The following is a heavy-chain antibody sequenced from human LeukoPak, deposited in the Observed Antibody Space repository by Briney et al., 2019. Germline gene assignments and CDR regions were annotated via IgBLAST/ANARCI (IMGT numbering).Heavy chain of an antibody. Sequence: ASVKVSCKASGYTFTSYGISWVRQAPGQGLEWMGWISAYNGNTNYAQKLQGRVTMTTDTSTSTAYMELRSLRSDDTAVYYCARVLLWFGEFIDAFNISSQRTMVTVSA. CDR1: GYTFTSYG. D-gene: IGHD3-10*01. J-gene: IGHJ3*02. V-gene: IGHV1-18*01. CDR2: ISAYNGNT. CDR3: ARVLLWFGEFIDAFNI.